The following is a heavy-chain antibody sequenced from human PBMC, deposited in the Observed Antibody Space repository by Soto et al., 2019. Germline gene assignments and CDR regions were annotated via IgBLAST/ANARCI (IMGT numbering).Heavy chain of an antibody. CDR2: INTDXXAT. CDR1: GGTFSSSA. Sequence: SCTASGGTFSSSAISWVRQVPGQELVWVSRINTDXXATNYADSVKGRFTMSRDNARNTIYLQMNSLRAEDTAVYYCVRGYSDYWGQGTLVTVS. D-gene: IGHD1-26*01. J-gene: IGHJ4*02. CDR3: VRGYSDY. V-gene: IGHV3-74*01.